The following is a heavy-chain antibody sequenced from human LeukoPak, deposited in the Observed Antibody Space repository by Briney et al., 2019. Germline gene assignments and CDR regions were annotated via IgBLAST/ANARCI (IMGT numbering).Heavy chain of an antibody. CDR3: ARGMGAFDI. V-gene: IGHV3-20*04. J-gene: IGHJ3*02. CDR2: INWYGVSP. D-gene: IGHD3-10*01. CDR1: GFTFDHYC. Sequence: GWALRLPCAASGFTFDHYCMSWVRLAPGEGLEWVSGINWYGVSPGYAHYLNGRFTISRDNAKNSLYLKMNSLGAEDMALYSCARGMGAFDIWGQGTMVTVSS.